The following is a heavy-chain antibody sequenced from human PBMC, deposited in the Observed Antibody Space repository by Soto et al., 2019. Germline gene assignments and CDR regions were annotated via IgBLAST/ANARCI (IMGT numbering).Heavy chain of an antibody. CDR2: IKQDGSEK. Sequence: EVQLVESGGGLVQPGGSLRLSCAASGFTFSSYWMSWVRQAPGKGLEWVANIKQDGSEKYYVDSVKGRFTISRDNAKNSLYLQMNSLRAEDTAVYYCARETISGYDAFDIWGQGTMVTVSS. J-gene: IGHJ3*02. CDR1: GFTFSSYW. V-gene: IGHV3-7*01. D-gene: IGHD5-12*01. CDR3: ARETISGYDAFDI.